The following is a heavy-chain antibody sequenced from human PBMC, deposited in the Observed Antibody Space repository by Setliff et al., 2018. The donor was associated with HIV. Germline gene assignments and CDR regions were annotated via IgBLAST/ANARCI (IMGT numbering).Heavy chain of an antibody. D-gene: IGHD2-21*01. V-gene: IGHV1-18*01. J-gene: IGHJ5*02. CDR1: GYTFTSYG. CDR2: ISAYNGNT. Sequence: ASVKVSCKASGYTFTSYGISWVRQAPGQGLEWMGWISAYNGNTNYAQKLQGRVTMTTDSSTSTAYMELSSLRSGDTAVYYCGRSRRDCGGGACKSDWFDPWGQGTLVTVSS. CDR3: GRSRRDCGGGACKSDWFDP.